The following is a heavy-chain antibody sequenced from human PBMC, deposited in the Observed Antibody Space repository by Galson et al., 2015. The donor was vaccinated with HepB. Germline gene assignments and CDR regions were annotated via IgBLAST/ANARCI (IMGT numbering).Heavy chain of an antibody. D-gene: IGHD2-21*02. CDR1: GGTFSSYA. CDR2: IIPIFGTA. Sequence: SVKVSCKASGGTFSSYAISWVRQAPGQGLEWMGGIIPIFGTANYAQKFQGRVTITADESTSTAYMELSSLRSEDTAVYYCARAQIVVVTAIGSPTLTATKTHDAFDIWGQGTMVTVSS. CDR3: ARAQIVVVTAIGSPTLTATKTHDAFDI. V-gene: IGHV1-69*13. J-gene: IGHJ3*02.